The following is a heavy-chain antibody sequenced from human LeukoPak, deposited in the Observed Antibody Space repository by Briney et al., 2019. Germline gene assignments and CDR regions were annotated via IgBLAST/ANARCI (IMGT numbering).Heavy chain of an antibody. Sequence: SVKVSCKASGGTFISYAISWVRQAPGQGLEWMGRIIPIFGIANYAQKFQGRVTITADKSTSTAYMELSSLRSEDTAVYYCARRGSVLTTVTIDAFDIWGQGTMVTVSS. CDR3: ARRGSVLTTVTIDAFDI. CDR1: GGTFISYA. D-gene: IGHD4-17*01. V-gene: IGHV1-69*04. CDR2: IIPIFGIA. J-gene: IGHJ3*02.